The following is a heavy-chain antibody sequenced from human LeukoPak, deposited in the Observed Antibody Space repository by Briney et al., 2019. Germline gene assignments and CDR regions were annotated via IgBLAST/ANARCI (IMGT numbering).Heavy chain of an antibody. CDR1: GFTFSSYG. CDR3: ARQCDILTGYYRTSYFDY. Sequence: HPGGSLRLSCAASGFTFSSYGMHWVRQAPGKGLEWVAVIWYDGSNKYYADSVKGRFTISRDNSKNTLYLQMNSLRAEDTAVYYCARQCDILTGYYRTSYFDYWGQGTLVPVSS. J-gene: IGHJ4*02. CDR2: IWYDGSNK. D-gene: IGHD3-9*01. V-gene: IGHV3-33*01.